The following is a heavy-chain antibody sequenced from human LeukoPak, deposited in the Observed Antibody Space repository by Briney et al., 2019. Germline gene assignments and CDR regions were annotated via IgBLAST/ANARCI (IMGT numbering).Heavy chain of an antibody. V-gene: IGHV1-69*05. D-gene: IGHD4/OR15-4a*01. J-gene: IGHJ3*02. CDR2: IIPIFGTA. CDR3: ARVDGALVAFDI. CDR1: GGTFSSYA. Sequence: SVKVSCKASGGTFSSYAISWVRQAPGQGLEWMGGIIPIFGTANCAQKLQGRVTMTTDTSTSTAYMELRSLRSDDTAVYYCARVDGALVAFDIWGQGTMVTVSS.